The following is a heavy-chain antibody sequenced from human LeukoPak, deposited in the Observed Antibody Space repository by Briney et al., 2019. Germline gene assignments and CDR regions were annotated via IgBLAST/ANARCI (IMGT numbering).Heavy chain of an antibody. CDR2: IYYSGST. CDR1: GGSISSSSYY. Sequence: SEILSLTCTVSGGSISSSSYYWGWVRQPPGKGLEWIGRIYYSGSTYYNPSLKSRVTISVDTSKNQFSLKLSSVTAADTAVYYCARGNSVMVATNPLGYWGQGTLVTVSS. D-gene: IGHD5-12*01. J-gene: IGHJ4*02. V-gene: IGHV4-39*07. CDR3: ARGNSVMVATNPLGY.